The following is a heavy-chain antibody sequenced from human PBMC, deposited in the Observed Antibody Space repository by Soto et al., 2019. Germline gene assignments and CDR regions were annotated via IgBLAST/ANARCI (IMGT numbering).Heavy chain of an antibody. CDR2: INPSGGST. CDR3: AIDRPRVLGDLFDY. Sequence: QVQLVQSGAEVKKPGASVKVSCKASGYTFTSYYMHWVRQAPGQGLEWMGIINPSGGSTSYAQKSQGRVTLTRDTSTSTVYMELSSMRGDDTAVYYCAIDRPRVLGDLFDYWGQGTLVTV. J-gene: IGHJ4*02. CDR1: GYTFTSYY. V-gene: IGHV1-46*03. D-gene: IGHD2-8*02.